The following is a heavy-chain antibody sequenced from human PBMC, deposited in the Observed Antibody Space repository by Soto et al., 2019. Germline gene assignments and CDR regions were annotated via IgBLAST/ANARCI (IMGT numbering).Heavy chain of an antibody. CDR3: ARGYSSGWYEPNLFDY. Sequence: QPGGSLRLSCAASGFTFSSYAMHWVRQAPGKGLEWVAVISYDGSNKYYADSVKGRFTISRDNSKNTLYLQMNSLRAEDTAVYYCARGYSSGWYEPNLFDYWGQGTLVTVSS. J-gene: IGHJ4*02. V-gene: IGHV3-30-3*01. D-gene: IGHD6-19*01. CDR1: GFTFSSYA. CDR2: ISYDGSNK.